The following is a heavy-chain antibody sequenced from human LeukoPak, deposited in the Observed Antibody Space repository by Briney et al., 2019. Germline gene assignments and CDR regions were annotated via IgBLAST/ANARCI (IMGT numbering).Heavy chain of an antibody. CDR1: GFTFSTYS. J-gene: IGHJ4*02. D-gene: IGHD6-13*01. CDR3: ARGRQGAGSEYYFDY. Sequence: GGSLRLSCAASGFTFSTYSMNWVRQAPGKGLEWVSSISSSSSYIYYADSVKGGFTISRDNAKNSLYLQMNSLRAEDTAVYYCARGRQGAGSEYYFDYWGQGTLVTVSS. V-gene: IGHV3-21*01. CDR2: ISSSSSYI.